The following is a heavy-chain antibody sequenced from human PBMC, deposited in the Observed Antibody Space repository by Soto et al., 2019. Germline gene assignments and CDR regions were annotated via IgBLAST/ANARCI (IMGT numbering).Heavy chain of an antibody. J-gene: IGHJ4*02. CDR2: ISSSSSYI. Sequence: GGSLRLSCAASGFTFSSYSMNWVRQAPGKGLEWVSSISSSSSYIYYADSVKGRFTISRDNAKNSLYLQMNSLRAEDTAVYYCARVMLARGVIIPQAFDYWGQGTLVTVSS. D-gene: IGHD3-10*01. CDR3: ARVMLARGVIIPQAFDY. CDR1: GFTFSSYS. V-gene: IGHV3-21*01.